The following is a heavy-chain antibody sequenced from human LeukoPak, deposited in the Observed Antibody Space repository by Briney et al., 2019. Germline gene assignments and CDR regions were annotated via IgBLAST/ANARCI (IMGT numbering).Heavy chain of an antibody. Sequence: GGSLRLSCAASGFTFSSYEMNWVRQAPAKGLEWVSYISSSGSTIYYADSVKGRFTISRDNAKNSLYLQMNSLRAEDTAVYYCARRLRRNYFDYWGQGTLVTVSS. V-gene: IGHV3-48*03. CDR1: GFTFSSYE. J-gene: IGHJ4*02. CDR2: ISSSGSTI. CDR3: ARRLRRNYFDY. D-gene: IGHD4-17*01.